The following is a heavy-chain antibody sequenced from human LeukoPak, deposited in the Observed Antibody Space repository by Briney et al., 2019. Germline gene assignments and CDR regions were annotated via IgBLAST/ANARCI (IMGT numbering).Heavy chain of an antibody. V-gene: IGHV3-74*01. D-gene: IGHD4-11*01. CDR2: INSDGSST. CDR3: ARDLQYLLLMGEIDY. Sequence: GGSLRLSCAASGFTFSSYWMHWVRQAPGKGLVWVSRINSDGSSTSYADSVKGRFTISRDNAKNTLYLQMNSLRAEDTAVYYCARDLQYLLLMGEIDYWGQGTLVTVSS. CDR1: GFTFSSYW. J-gene: IGHJ4*02.